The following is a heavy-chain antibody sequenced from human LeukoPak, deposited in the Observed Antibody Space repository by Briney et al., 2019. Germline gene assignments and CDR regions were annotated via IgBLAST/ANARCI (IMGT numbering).Heavy chain of an antibody. CDR2: IYYSGNI. J-gene: IGHJ5*02. CDR1: GGSISSRNYY. V-gene: IGHV4-39*07. D-gene: IGHD4-17*01. CDR3: ARGGTRGDYGDHAPFDP. Sequence: SETLSLTCTVSGGSISSRNYYWGWIRQPPGKGLEWIGSIYYSGNIYNNPSLKSRVTISVDTSKNQFSLKLSSVTAADTAVYYCARGGTRGDYGDHAPFDPWGQGTLVTVSS.